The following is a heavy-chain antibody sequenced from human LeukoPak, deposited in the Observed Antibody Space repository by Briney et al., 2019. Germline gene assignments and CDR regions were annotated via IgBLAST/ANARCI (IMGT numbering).Heavy chain of an antibody. V-gene: IGHV4-39*01. CDR1: GGSISRSSDD. D-gene: IGHD5-24*01. CDR3: ARVGDGYNLLYFDY. Sequence: SETLSLTCIVSGGSISRSSDDWGWIRQPPGKGLEWIWSIYYSVSTYYNPKRKSRVTISVETTKNQFSLKLSSVTAADTAVYYCARVGDGYNLLYFDYWGQGTLVTVSS. CDR2: IYYSVST. J-gene: IGHJ4*02.